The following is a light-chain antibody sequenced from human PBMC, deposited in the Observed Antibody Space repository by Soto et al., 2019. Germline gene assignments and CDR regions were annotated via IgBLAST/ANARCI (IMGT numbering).Light chain of an antibody. CDR3: HQYGIKPYT. CDR1: QAITASY. V-gene: IGKV3-20*01. Sequence: EIVLTQSPGTMSVSPGERATLSCRASQAITASYLAWYHQRPGQAPRLLIYGISIRAPGIPDRFSGSGSGSDFTLTIDSLESEDVGVFFCHQYGIKPYTFGQGTSLQI. J-gene: IGKJ2*01. CDR2: GIS.